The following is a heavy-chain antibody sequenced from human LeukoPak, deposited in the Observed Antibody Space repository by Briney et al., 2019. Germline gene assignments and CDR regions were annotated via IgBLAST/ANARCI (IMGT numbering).Heavy chain of an antibody. CDR1: GDSVSRGTYY. CDR2: IYYSGTT. J-gene: IGHJ4*02. D-gene: IGHD3-22*01. CDR3: ATSSSGYFPFDY. Sequence: SETLSLTCTVSGDSVSRGTYYWNWIRQPPGKGLEWIGYIYYSGTTNYNPSLKSRVTISVDTSKNQFSLKLSSVTAADTAMYYCATSSSGYFPFDYWGQGALVTVSS. V-gene: IGHV4-61*01.